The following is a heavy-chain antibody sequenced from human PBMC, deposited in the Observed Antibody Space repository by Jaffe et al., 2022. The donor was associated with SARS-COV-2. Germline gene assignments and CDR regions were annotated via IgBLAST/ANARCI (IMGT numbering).Heavy chain of an antibody. V-gene: IGHV4-61*02. D-gene: IGHD3-16*01. Sequence: QVQLQESGPGLVKPSQTLSLTCTVSGGSISSGSYYWSWIRQPAGKGLEWIGRIYTSGSTNYNPSLKSRVTISVDTSKNQFSLKLSSVTAADTAVYYCARADYDPFQADYYYGMDVWGQGTTVTVSS. J-gene: IGHJ6*02. CDR2: IYTSGST. CDR1: GGSISSGSYY. CDR3: ARADYDPFQADYYYGMDV.